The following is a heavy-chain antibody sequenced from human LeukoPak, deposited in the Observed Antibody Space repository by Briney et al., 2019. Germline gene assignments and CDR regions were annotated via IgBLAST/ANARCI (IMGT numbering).Heavy chain of an antibody. V-gene: IGHV3-48*01. D-gene: IGHD5-12*01. CDR2: IGISSGNT. J-gene: IGHJ4*01. CDR3: ARDHRYAFDN. CDR1: GFNFIDYS. Sequence: HPGGSLRLSCAASGFNFIDYSMNWVRQAPGKGLEWISYIGISSGNTKYADSVKGRFTISRDKARNSLYLQMNSLRVEDTAVYYCARDHRYAFDNWGHGTLVTVS.